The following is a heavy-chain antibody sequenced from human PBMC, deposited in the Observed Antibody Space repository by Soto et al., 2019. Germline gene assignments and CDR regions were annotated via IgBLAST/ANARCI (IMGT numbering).Heavy chain of an antibody. J-gene: IGHJ3*02. CDR3: AGLLLWFGESFDAFDI. Sequence: GGSLRLSCAASGFTFSSYSMNWVRQAPGKGLEWVSSISSSSSYIYYADSVKGRFTISRDNAKNSRYLQMNSLRAEDTAVYYCAGLLLWFGESFDAFDIWGQGTMVTVSS. D-gene: IGHD3-10*01. CDR1: GFTFSSYS. V-gene: IGHV3-21*01. CDR2: ISSSSSYI.